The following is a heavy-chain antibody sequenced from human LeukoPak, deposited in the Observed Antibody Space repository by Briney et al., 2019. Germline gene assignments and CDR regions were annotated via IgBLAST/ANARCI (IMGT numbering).Heavy chain of an antibody. V-gene: IGHV4-59*08. Sequence: SETLSLTCSVSGGSVSNYSWSCIRQPPGKGLEWIVYVYYTGSTNYNTSLKSRVTMFEDKSKNQFSLRLYSVTVADTAVYYCARHFAYSSSSYFDYWGQGSLVTVSS. CDR2: VYYTGST. D-gene: IGHD6-6*01. J-gene: IGHJ4*02. CDR1: GGSVSNYS. CDR3: ARHFAYSSSSYFDY.